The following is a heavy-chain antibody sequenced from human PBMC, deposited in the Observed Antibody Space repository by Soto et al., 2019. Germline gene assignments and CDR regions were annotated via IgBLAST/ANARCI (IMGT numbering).Heavy chain of an antibody. J-gene: IGHJ5*02. CDR1: GYTFTGYY. CDR3: ARGVSVVAAIRRHHWFDP. D-gene: IGHD2-15*01. CDR2: INPNSGGT. Sequence: GASVKVSCKTSGYTFTGYYMHWVRQAPGQGLEWMGWINPNSGGTNYAQKFQGRVTMTRDTSISTAYMELSRLRSDDTAVYYCARGVSVVAAIRRHHWFDPWGQGTLVTVSS. V-gene: IGHV1-2*02.